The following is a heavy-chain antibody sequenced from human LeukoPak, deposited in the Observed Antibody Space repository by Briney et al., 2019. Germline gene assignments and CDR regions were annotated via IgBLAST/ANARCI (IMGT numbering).Heavy chain of an antibody. J-gene: IGHJ4*02. CDR1: AYSFTSNW. Sequence: GESLKISCKASAYSFTSNWSGKVRHMPGKDLQWMGIIYPGVSDTRYSPSFQGQVTISADKSISTAYLQWSSLKASDTAMYYCARLNYDSSGYFDYWGQGTLVTVSS. CDR2: IYPGVSDT. D-gene: IGHD3-22*01. V-gene: IGHV5-51*01. CDR3: ARLNYDSSGYFDY.